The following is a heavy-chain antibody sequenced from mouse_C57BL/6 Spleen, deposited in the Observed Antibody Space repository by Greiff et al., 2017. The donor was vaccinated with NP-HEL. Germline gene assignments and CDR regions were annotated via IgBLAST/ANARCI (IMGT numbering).Heavy chain of an antibody. J-gene: IGHJ1*03. Sequence: VQLQQPGAELVMPGASVKLSCKASGYTFTSYWMHWVKQRPGQGLEWIGEIDPSDSYTNYNQKFKGKSTLTVDKSSSTAYMQLSSLTSEDSAVYYCARSHYYGSSPWYFDVWGTGTTVTVSS. D-gene: IGHD1-1*01. CDR2: IDPSDSYT. V-gene: IGHV1-69*01. CDR1: GYTFTSYW. CDR3: ARSHYYGSSPWYFDV.